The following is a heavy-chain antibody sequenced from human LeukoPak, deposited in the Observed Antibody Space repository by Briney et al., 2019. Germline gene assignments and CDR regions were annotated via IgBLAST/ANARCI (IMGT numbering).Heavy chain of an antibody. CDR1: GDSISSRYW. J-gene: IGHJ4*02. CDR2: IHNVGFT. D-gene: IGHD3-10*01. CDR3: ARHRGLIDY. V-gene: IGHV4-4*02. Sequence: SETLSLTYTVSGDSISSRYWWSWVRQPPGKGLEWIGQIHNVGFTKYNPSLKSRVTISVDTSKNQFSLKLSSVTAADTAVYYCARHRGLIDYWGQGTLVTVSS.